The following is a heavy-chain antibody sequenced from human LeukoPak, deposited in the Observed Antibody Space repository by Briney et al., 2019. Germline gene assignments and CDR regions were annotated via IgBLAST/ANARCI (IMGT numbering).Heavy chain of an antibody. CDR3: ARDMRGLSYYYYGMDV. D-gene: IGHD4-17*01. CDR1: GYTFTGYY. J-gene: IGHJ6*02. V-gene: IGHV1-2*02. Sequence: ASVKVSCKASGYTFTGYYMHWVRQAPGQGLEWMGWINPNSGGTNYAQKFQGRVTMTRDTSISTAYMELSRLRSDDTAVYYCARDMRGLSYYYYGMDVWGQGTTVTVSS. CDR2: INPNSGGT.